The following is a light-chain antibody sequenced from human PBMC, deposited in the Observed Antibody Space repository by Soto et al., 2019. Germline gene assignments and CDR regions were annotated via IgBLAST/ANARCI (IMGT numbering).Light chain of an antibody. Sequence: DVQLTQSPSFMSLSAGDRVTITCRASQGISNSLAWYQQKPGKAPKXLIYSASTLQSGVPSRFSGGFSGIEGTITISSLQPEDCETYDGQQLYSYPITFGQGTRLEIK. CDR3: QQLYSYPIT. V-gene: IGKV1-9*01. CDR2: SAS. J-gene: IGKJ5*01. CDR1: QGISNS.